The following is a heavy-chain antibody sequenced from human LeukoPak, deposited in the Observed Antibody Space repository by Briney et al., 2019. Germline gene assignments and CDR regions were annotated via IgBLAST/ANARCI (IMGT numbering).Heavy chain of an antibody. J-gene: IGHJ4*02. CDR3: AKETGIILVRGAVDY. Sequence: QPGGSLRLSCAASGFAFSSYAMSWVGQAPGKGLEWVSVTSGSGGNPYYADSVKGRFTISRDNSKNTLYLHMNSLRAEDTALYYCAKETGIILVRGAVDYWGQGTLVTAPS. CDR1: GFAFSSYA. D-gene: IGHD3-10*01. CDR2: TSGSGGNP. V-gene: IGHV3-23*01.